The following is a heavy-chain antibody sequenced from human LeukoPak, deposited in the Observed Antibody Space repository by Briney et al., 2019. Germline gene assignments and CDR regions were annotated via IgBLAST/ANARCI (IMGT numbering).Heavy chain of an antibody. V-gene: IGHV4-39*01. CDR2: IYDRATT. CDR1: DGSITNDHYY. J-gene: IGHJ4*02. D-gene: IGHD3-3*01. CDR3: ARHSYDFWSGYDY. Sequence: PSETLSLTCSVSDGSITNDHYYWGWIRQPPGKGLEWIATIYDRATTYSNPSLKSRVTISLDRSKNQFSLKVNSVTDADTAVYYCARHSYDFWSGYDYWGQGTLVTVSS.